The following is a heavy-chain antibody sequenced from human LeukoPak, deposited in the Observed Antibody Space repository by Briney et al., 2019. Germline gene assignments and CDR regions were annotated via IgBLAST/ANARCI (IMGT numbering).Heavy chain of an antibody. CDR2: ISSSSSTI. D-gene: IGHD1-26*01. CDR3: ARLGGRRRQVYYYYGMDV. Sequence: PGGSLRLSRAASGFTFSSYSMNWVRQAPGKGLEWVSYISSSSSTIYYADSVKGRFTISRDNAKNSLYLQMNSLRAEDTAVYYCARLGGRRRQVYYYYGMDVWGQGTTVTVSS. CDR1: GFTFSSYS. J-gene: IGHJ6*02. V-gene: IGHV3-48*01.